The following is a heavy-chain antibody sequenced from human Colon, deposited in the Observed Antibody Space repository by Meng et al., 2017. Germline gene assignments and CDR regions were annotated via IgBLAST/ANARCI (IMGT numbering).Heavy chain of an antibody. V-gene: IGHV3-49*03. CDR2: IRSKAYGGTT. Sequence: GESLKISCTASGFTFGDYAMSWFRQAPGKGLEWVGFIRSKAYGGTTEYAASVKGRFTISRDDSKSIAYLQMNSLKTEDTAVYYCTRERGSSSYFESNYWGQGTLVT. D-gene: IGHD3-9*01. CDR1: GFTFGDYA. CDR3: TRERGSSSYFESNY. J-gene: IGHJ4*02.